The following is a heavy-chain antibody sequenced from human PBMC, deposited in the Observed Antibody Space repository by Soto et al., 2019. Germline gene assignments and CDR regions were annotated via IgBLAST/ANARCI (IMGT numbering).Heavy chain of an antibody. D-gene: IGHD3-22*01. V-gene: IGHV4-39*01. CDR1: GGSISSSSYS. CDR2: IYYSGGT. CDR3: ARHETKYYDIRGPPGWFDP. Sequence: QLQLQGSGPGLVKTSETLSLTCLVSGGSISSSSYSWGWIRQPPGMGLEWIATIYYSGGTYYNPYLKSRVAISVDTSKNQFSLMLRSVTAADTAVYYCARHETKYYDIRGPPGWFDPWGQGTLVTVSS. J-gene: IGHJ5*02.